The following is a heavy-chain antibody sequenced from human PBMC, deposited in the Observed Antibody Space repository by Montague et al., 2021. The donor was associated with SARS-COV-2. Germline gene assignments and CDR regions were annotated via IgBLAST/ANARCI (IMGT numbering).Heavy chain of an antibody. CDR2: IISGGTTT. CDR1: GFTFNNYA. Sequence: SLRLSCAASGFTFNNYAMSWARQAPGKGLEWVSTIISGGTTTYYADSVKGRFTVSRDGSMNILSLQMNSLRAEDSAIYYCAKWRAGSSCLGDCYFDSWGQGALVTVSS. J-gene: IGHJ4*02. D-gene: IGHD2-21*02. CDR3: AKWRAGSSCLGDCYFDS. V-gene: IGHV3-23*03.